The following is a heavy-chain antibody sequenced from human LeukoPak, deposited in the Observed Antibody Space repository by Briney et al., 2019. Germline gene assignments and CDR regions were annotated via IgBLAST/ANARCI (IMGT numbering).Heavy chain of an antibody. Sequence: PGGSLRLSCAASGFTFDDYPMHWVRQTPGKGLQWISLICWDGGCTYYADSVKGRFTISRDNSKNTLYLQMNSLRAEDTAVYYCANIDEAAARDYWGQGTLVTVSS. D-gene: IGHD6-13*01. CDR2: ICWDGGCT. CDR3: ANIDEAAARDY. J-gene: IGHJ4*02. CDR1: GFTFDDYP. V-gene: IGHV3-43*01.